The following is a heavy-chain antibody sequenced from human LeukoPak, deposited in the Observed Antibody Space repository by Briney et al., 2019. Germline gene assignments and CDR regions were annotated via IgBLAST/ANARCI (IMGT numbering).Heavy chain of an antibody. Sequence: GGSLRLSCAASGFTFSSYGRHWFRQAPGKGLEWVAVIWYDGSNKYYAYSVKGRFTISRDNFKNTLYLQMNSLRAEDTAVYYSAKAPFYYDSSAYQDYWGQGTLVTVSS. D-gene: IGHD3-22*01. J-gene: IGHJ4*02. CDR1: GFTFSSYG. CDR2: IWYDGSNK. CDR3: AKAPFYYDSSAYQDY. V-gene: IGHV3-33*06.